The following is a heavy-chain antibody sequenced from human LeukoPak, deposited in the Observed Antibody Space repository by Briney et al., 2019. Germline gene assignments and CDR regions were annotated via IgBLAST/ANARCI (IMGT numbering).Heavy chain of an antibody. J-gene: IGHJ6*02. Sequence: GGSLRLSCAASGFTFSSHGMNWGRQAPGKGLEWVSSISGLSSYIYYADSVKGRFTISRDNAKNSLYLQMNSLRAEDTAVYYCAKVNNDLNGMDVWGQGTTVTVSS. D-gene: IGHD3-3*01. CDR1: GFTFSSHG. CDR3: AKVNNDLNGMDV. V-gene: IGHV3-21*06. CDR2: ISGLSSYI.